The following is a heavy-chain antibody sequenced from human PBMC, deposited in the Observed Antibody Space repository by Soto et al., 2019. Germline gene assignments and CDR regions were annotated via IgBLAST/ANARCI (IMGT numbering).Heavy chain of an antibody. V-gene: IGHV4-59*01. Sequence: TLSLTCTVSSGSISSYYWSWIRQPPRRGLEWIGYIYYSGSTNYNPSLKSRVTISVDTSKNQFSLKLSSVTAADTAVYYCASSNIAAAGFYYYGMDVWGRGTTVTVSS. CDR3: ASSNIAAAGFYYYGMDV. D-gene: IGHD6-13*01. CDR1: SGSISSYY. J-gene: IGHJ6*02. CDR2: IYYSGST.